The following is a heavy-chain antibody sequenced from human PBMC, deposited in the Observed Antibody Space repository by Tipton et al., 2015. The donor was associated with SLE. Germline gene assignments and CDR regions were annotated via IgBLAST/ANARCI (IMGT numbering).Heavy chain of an antibody. CDR1: GGSISSYY. V-gene: IGHV4-59*12. Sequence: TLSLTCTVSGGSISSYYWSWIRQPPGKGLEWIGYIYYRGSTNYNPSLKSRVTMSVDTSKNQFSLKLSSVTAADTAVYYCARGHSSSARYFDYWGQGTLVTVSS. CDR3: ARGHSSSARYFDY. J-gene: IGHJ4*02. CDR2: IYYRGST. D-gene: IGHD6-6*01.